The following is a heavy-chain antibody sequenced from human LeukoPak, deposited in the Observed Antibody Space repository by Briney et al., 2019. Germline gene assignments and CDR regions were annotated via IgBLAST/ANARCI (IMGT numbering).Heavy chain of an antibody. V-gene: IGHV3-23*01. CDR2: ISGSGGST. D-gene: IGHD3-10*01. Sequence: GGSLRLSCAASGFTFSSYWMHWVRQAPGKGLVWVSAISGSGGSTYYADSVKGRFTISRDNSKNTLYLQMNSLRAEDTAVYYCAKAMVLLWFGELGAFDIWGQGTMVTVSS. J-gene: IGHJ3*02. CDR3: AKAMVLLWFGELGAFDI. CDR1: GFTFSSYW.